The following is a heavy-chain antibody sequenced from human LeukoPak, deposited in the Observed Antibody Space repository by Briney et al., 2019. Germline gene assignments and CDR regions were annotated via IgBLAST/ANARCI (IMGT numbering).Heavy chain of an antibody. Sequence: PGGSLRLSCAASGFTFSSYAMTWVRQAPGKGLEWVSTISGSGGSTYSADSVKGQFTISRDNSKNTLYLQMSSLRAEDTAVYYCAKDGSSSWYYYYYGMDVWGQGTTVTVSS. V-gene: IGHV3-23*01. CDR2: ISGSGGST. CDR3: AKDGSSSWYYYYYGMDV. D-gene: IGHD6-13*01. CDR1: GFTFSSYA. J-gene: IGHJ6*02.